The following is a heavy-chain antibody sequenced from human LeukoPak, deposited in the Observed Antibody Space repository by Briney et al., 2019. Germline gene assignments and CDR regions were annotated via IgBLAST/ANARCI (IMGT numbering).Heavy chain of an antibody. CDR1: GGSISSGGYY. CDR3: ARDRPPGTHYYYYGMDV. V-gene: IGHV4-31*03. Sequence: SGTLSLTCTVSGGSISSGGYYWSWIRQHPGKGLEWIGYIYYSGSTYYNPSLKSRVTISVDTSKNQFSLKLSSVTAADTAVYYCARDRPPGTHYYYYGMDVWGQGTTVTVSS. CDR2: IYYSGST. J-gene: IGHJ6*02.